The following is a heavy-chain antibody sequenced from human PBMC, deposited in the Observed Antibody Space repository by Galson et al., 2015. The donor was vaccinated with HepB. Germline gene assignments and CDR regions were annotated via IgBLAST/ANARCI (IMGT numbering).Heavy chain of an antibody. V-gene: IGHV3-23*01. Sequence: SLRLSCAASGFSFSHDAMTWVHQAPGEGLEWVSTIGGRGGSTDYAESVKGRFTISRDSSKNTLYLQMNSLRVEDTAVYYCAKSASYYGSGRPHYMDVWGKGTTVTVTS. CDR1: GFSFSHDA. D-gene: IGHD3-10*01. J-gene: IGHJ6*03. CDR2: IGGRGGST. CDR3: AKSASYYGSGRPHYMDV.